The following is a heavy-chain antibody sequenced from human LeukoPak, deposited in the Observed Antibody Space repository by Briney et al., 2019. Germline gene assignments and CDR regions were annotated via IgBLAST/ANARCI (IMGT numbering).Heavy chain of an antibody. CDR2: ISSSGSTI. V-gene: IGHV3-48*03. D-gene: IGHD3-9*01. J-gene: IGHJ4*02. CDR1: GFTFSSYE. CDR3: ARAGAVTGYYSPYTIPQIGFDY. Sequence: GGSLRLSCAASGFTFSSYEMNWVRQAPGKGLEWVSYISSSGSTIYYADSVKGRFTISRDNAKNSLYLQMTSLRAEDTAVYYCARAGAVTGYYSPYTIPQIGFDYWGQGTLVTVSS.